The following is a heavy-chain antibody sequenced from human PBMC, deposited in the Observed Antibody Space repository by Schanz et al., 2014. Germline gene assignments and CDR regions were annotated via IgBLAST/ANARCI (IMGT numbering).Heavy chain of an antibody. V-gene: IGHV4-4*07. CDR2: VYATGRT. J-gene: IGHJ5*02. Sequence: QVQLQESGPGLVKPSETLSLTCAVSGASVSSFYWSWIRQPAGKGLEWIGHVYATGRTKYNPSLKIRVTMSVDPSQKQISLKLTSVTAADTAVYYCARTLVNGSRKWFVPWGPGTQVTVSS. CDR3: ARTLVNGSRKWFVP. CDR1: GASVSSFY. D-gene: IGHD3-10*01.